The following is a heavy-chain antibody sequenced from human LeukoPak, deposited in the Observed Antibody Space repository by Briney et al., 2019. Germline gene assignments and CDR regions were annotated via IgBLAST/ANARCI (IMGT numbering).Heavy chain of an antibody. V-gene: IGHV3-30*03. CDR3: ARGGIAVAVHEGGRWFDP. CDR1: GFTFSSYG. CDR2: ISYDGSNK. Sequence: PGGSLRLSCAASGFTFSSYGMHWVRQAPGKGLEWVAVISYDGSNKYYADSVKGRFTISRDNSKNTLYLQMNSLRAEDTAVYYCARGGIAVAVHEGGRWFDPWGQGTLVTVSS. J-gene: IGHJ5*02. D-gene: IGHD6-19*01.